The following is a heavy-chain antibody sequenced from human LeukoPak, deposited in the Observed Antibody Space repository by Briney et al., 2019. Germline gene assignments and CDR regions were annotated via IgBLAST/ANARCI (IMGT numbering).Heavy chain of an antibody. V-gene: IGHV1-46*01. D-gene: IGHD3-9*01. Sequence: ASVKVSCKASGYTFTSYYMHWVRQAPGQGLEWMGIINPSGGSTSYAQKFQGRVTMTRDTSTSTVYMELRSLRSDDTAVYYCATFLRYFDPPDDYWGQGTLVTVSS. J-gene: IGHJ4*02. CDR3: ATFLRYFDPPDDY. CDR2: INPSGGST. CDR1: GYTFTSYY.